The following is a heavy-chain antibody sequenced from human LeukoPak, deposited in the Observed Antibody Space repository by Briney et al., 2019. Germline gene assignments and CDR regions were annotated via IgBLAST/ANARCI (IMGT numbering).Heavy chain of an antibody. V-gene: IGHV4-59*01. CDR1: GGSISSYY. D-gene: IGHD2-2*01. CDR2: IYYSGST. CDR3: ARDPGYCSSTSCYAGAFDI. Sequence: SETLSLTCTVSGGSISSYYWSWIRQPPGKGLEWIGYIYYSGSTNYDPSLKSRVTISVDTSKNQFSLKLSSVTAADTAVYYCARDPGYCSSTSCYAGAFDIWGQGTMVTVSS. J-gene: IGHJ3*02.